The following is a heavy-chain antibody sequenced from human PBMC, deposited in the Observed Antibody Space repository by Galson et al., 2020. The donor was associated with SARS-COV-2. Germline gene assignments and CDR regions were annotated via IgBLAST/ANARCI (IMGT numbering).Heavy chain of an antibody. CDR2: ISYDGINK. D-gene: IGHD1-26*01. CDR1: GFTFSSYA. CDR3: ARGLSGSYYYFDY. V-gene: IGHV3-30-3*01. Sequence: GESLKISCAASGFTFSSYAMHWVRQAPGKGLEWVTLISYDGINKYSADSVKGRFTISRDNSKNTLYLQMNSLRTEDTAVYYCARGLSGSYYYFDYWGQGTLVTVSS. J-gene: IGHJ4*02.